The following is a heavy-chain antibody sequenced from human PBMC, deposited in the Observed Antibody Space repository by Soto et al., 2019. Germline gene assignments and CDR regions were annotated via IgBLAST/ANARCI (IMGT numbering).Heavy chain of an antibody. Sequence: QVQLVQSGAEVKKPGASVKVSCKASGYTFTSYYMHWVRQAPGQGLEWMGIINPSGGSTSYAQKFQGRVTMTSDTATSTVYRELSSLRSEDTAVYYCASSPSYSDFDYWGQGTLVTVSS. CDR2: INPSGGST. CDR3: ASSPSYSDFDY. J-gene: IGHJ4*02. CDR1: GYTFTSYY. D-gene: IGHD4-4*01. V-gene: IGHV1-46*01.